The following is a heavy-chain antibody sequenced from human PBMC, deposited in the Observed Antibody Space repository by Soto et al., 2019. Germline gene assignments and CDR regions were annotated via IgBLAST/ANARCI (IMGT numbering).Heavy chain of an antibody. D-gene: IGHD2-15*01. CDR3: SKQTGTWVYSAIEF. CDR1: DFSFTSYA. CDR2: LSHDGGNT. J-gene: IGHJ4*02. Sequence: EVEMLAWGGGVVQPGESLRLSCVAPDFSFTSYAMTWVRLAPGKGLQWVAALSHDGGNTYYRDSVRGRFTISRDNSKNPLYLEMNSLKSEGTGGLYCSKQTGTWVYSAIEFWGQGTQVTVSS. V-gene: IGHV3-23*01.